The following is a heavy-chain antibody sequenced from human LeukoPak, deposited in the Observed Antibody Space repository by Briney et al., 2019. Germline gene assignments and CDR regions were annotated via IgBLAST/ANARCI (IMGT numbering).Heavy chain of an antibody. CDR3: AKGTFGLDY. CDR2: ISTSGGST. J-gene: IGHJ4*02. V-gene: IGHV3-23*01. CDR1: EFNFSTYA. D-gene: IGHD3-3*02. Sequence: TGGSLRLPCAASEFNFSTYAMSWVRQAPGKGLEGVSGISTSGGSTYYADSVKGRFTISRDNSKNTLYLQMNSLRAEDTAVYYCAKGTFGLDYWGQGTPVTVSS.